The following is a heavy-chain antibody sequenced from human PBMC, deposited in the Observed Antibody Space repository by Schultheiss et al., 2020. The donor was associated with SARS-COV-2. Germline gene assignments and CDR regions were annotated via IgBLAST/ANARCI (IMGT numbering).Heavy chain of an antibody. Sequence: GGSLRLSCAASGFTFSNAWMSWVRQAPGKGLEWVAVISYDGSNKYYADSVKGRFTISRDNSKNTLYLQMNSLRAEDTAVYYCARENPLAYCGGDCYAGARYYYGMDVWGQGTTVTVSS. CDR1: GFTFSNAW. CDR2: ISYDGSNK. J-gene: IGHJ6*02. D-gene: IGHD2-21*02. V-gene: IGHV3-30*03. CDR3: ARENPLAYCGGDCYAGARYYYGMDV.